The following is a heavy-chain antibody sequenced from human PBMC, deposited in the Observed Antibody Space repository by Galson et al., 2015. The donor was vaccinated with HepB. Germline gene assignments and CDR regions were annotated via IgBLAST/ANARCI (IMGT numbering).Heavy chain of an antibody. CDR1: GYTFTSYY. Sequence: SVKVSCKASGYTFTSYYMHWVRQAPGQGLEWMGIINPSGGSTSCAQKFQGRVTMTRDTSTSTVYMELSSLRSEDTAVYYCASRIAAADDYYYYGMDVWGQGTTVTVSS. CDR3: ASRIAAADDYYYYGMDV. CDR2: INPSGGST. D-gene: IGHD6-13*01. V-gene: IGHV1-46*03. J-gene: IGHJ6*02.